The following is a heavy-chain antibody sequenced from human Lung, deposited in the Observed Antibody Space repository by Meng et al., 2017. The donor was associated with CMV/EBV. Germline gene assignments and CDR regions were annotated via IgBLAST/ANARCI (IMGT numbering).Heavy chain of an antibody. Sequence: SVXVSCKASGGDFYNFGISWIRQAPGQGLQWMGRIIPTFGTAHYARGFQGKITISADGPTTTAFMEISGLTSDDTAVYYCARPFRPGYGDPGFDFWGQGTXVTVSS. D-gene: IGHD4-17*01. J-gene: IGHJ4*02. V-gene: IGHV1-69*13. CDR3: ARPFRPGYGDPGFDF. CDR1: GGDFYNFG. CDR2: IIPTFGTA.